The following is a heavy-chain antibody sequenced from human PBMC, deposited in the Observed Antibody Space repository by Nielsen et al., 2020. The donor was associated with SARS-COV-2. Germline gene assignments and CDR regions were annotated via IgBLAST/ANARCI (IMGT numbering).Heavy chain of an antibody. CDR1: GGSISSGDYY. J-gene: IGHJ4*02. CDR2: IYYSGST. V-gene: IGHV4-61*08. Sequence: ESLKISCTVSGGSISSGDYYWSWIRQPPGKGLEWIGYIYYSGSTNYNPSLKSRVTISVDTSKNQFSLKLSSVTAADTAVYYCAREGEDGSGSYYNVWYFDYWGQGTLVTVSS. CDR3: AREGEDGSGSYYNVWYFDY. D-gene: IGHD3-10*01.